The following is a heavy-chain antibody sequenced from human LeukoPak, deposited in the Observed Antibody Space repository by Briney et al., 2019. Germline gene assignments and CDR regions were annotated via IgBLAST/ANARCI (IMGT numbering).Heavy chain of an antibody. V-gene: IGHV3-73*01. CDR2: IRSKANSYAT. CDR3: TRPSYDSSVSGVVY. Sequence: GGSLRLSCATSGFTSSGSAIHWVRQASGKGLEWVGRIRSKANSYATTDVASVRGRFSISRDDSKNTAYLQMNSLKTEDTAVYYCTRPSYDSSVSGVVYWGQGTLVTVSS. D-gene: IGHD3-22*01. CDR1: GFTSSGSA. J-gene: IGHJ4*02.